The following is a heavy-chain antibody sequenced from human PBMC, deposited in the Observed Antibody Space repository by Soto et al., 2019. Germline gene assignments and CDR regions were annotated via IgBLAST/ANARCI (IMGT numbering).Heavy chain of an antibody. CDR1: GFTFSSYW. V-gene: IGHV3-7*03. D-gene: IGHD5-12*01. CDR2: IKQDGSEK. J-gene: IGHJ4*02. Sequence: PGGSLRLSCAASGFTFSSYWMSWVRPATGQGLEWVANIKQDGSEKYYVDSVKGRFTISRDNAKNSLYLQMNSLRAEDTAVYYCARDYVWCSGYVNYFDYWGQGTLVTVSS. CDR3: ARDYVWCSGYVNYFDY.